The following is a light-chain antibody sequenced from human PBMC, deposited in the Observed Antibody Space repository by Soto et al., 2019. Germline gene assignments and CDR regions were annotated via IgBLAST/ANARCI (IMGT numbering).Light chain of an antibody. V-gene: IGKV1-17*01. CDR3: LQHKSYPLT. CDR1: QGIGND. Sequence: DIQMTQSPSSLSASVGDRVTITCRASQGIGNDLGWYQQKPGKAPKRLIYAASSLHSGVPSRFSGSGSATEFTLTISSLQPEDFATYYCLQHKSYPLTFGGGNKVEIK. J-gene: IGKJ4*01. CDR2: AAS.